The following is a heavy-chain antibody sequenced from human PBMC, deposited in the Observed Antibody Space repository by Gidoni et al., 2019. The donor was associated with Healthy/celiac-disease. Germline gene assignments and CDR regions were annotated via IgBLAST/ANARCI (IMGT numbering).Heavy chain of an antibody. V-gene: IGHV3-15*01. J-gene: IGHJ6*02. Sequence: EVQLVESGGGLVKPGGSLRLSCAASGFTFSNAWMSWVRQAPGKGLEWVGRIKSKTDGGTTNYAAPVKGRFTISRDDSKNTLYLKMNSLKTEDTAVYYCTAAPIVVVSTDGMDVWGQGTTVTVSS. CDR1: GFTFSNAW. CDR3: TAAPIVVVSTDGMDV. CDR2: IKSKTDGGTT. D-gene: IGHD2-21*01.